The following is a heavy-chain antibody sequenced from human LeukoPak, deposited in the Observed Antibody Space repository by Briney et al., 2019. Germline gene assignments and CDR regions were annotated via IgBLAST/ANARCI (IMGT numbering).Heavy chain of an antibody. J-gene: IGHJ3*02. CDR2: INSSSSII. Sequence: GSLRLSCAASGFTFSSYSMNWVRQAPGKGLEWVSNINSSSSIIYYADSVKGRFTISRDNAKNSLYLQMNSLRAEDTAIYYCAADDYDAFDIWGQGTMVTVSS. CDR3: AADDYDAFDI. D-gene: IGHD1-1*01. V-gene: IGHV3-48*01. CDR1: GFTFSSYS.